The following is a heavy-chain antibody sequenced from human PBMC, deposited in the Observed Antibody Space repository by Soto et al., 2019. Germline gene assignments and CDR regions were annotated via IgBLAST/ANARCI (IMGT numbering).Heavy chain of an antibody. Sequence: GGTLRLPCESCGSPLRGVSMKWIRKIPGRGLECVASLSSASAEIWYEDSVKQSFITTRDKAHPSLFLQKNTLGPEDSAIYSCARVAYWGPGTQVTVSS. V-gene: IGHV3-21*01. J-gene: IGHJ4*02. CDR3: ARVAY. CDR1: GSPLRGVS. CDR2: LSSASAEI.